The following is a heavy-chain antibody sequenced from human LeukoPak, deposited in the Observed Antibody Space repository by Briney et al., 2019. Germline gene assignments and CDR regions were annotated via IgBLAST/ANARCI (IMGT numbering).Heavy chain of an antibody. D-gene: IGHD3-10*01. CDR2: IYYSGST. CDR3: ARDSWFGEVDY. J-gene: IGHJ4*02. V-gene: IGHV4-39*07. Sequence: NPSETLSLTCTVSGGSISSSSYYWGWIRQPPGKGLEWIGSIYYSGSTYYNPSLKSRVTISVDTSKNQFSLKLSSVTAADTAVHYCARDSWFGEVDYWGQGTLVTVSS. CDR1: GGSISSSSYY.